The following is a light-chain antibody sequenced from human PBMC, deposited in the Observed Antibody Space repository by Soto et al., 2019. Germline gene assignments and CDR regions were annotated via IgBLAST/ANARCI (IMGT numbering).Light chain of an antibody. V-gene: IGLV3-21*04. CDR3: QLWISIRTHPV. CDR2: YDS. Sequence: SYELTQPPSVSVAPGKTARITCGGNNIGSKSVHWYQQKPGQAPVLVIYYDSDRPSGIPERFSGSNSGNTATLTISRVEAGDEANYYFQLWISIRTHPVFGGRTKL. J-gene: IGLJ2*01. CDR1: NIGSKS.